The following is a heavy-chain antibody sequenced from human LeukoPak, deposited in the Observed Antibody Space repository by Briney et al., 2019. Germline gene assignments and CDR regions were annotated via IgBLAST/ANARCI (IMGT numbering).Heavy chain of an antibody. CDR2: IYYSGYT. V-gene: IGHV4-59*01. J-gene: IGHJ6*03. CDR3: ARETSQKGAHYMDV. D-gene: IGHD3-16*01. Sequence: SENLSLTCTVSGGPISSYYWSWIRQPPGKGLKWIGNIYYSGYTTYSPSLRSRVTISVDTSKNQFSLKLSSVTAADTAVYYCARETSQKGAHYMDVWGKGTTITISS. CDR1: GGPISSYY.